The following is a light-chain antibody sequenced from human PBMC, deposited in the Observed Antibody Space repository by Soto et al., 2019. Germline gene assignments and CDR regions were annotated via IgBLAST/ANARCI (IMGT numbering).Light chain of an antibody. CDR1: SSDVGSYNY. V-gene: IGLV2-14*03. CDR2: DVS. Sequence: QSALTQPASVSGSPGQSITISCTGTSSDVGSYNYVSWYQQYPGKAPKLMIYDVSNRPSGVSYRFSGSKSGNTASLTISGLQAADEADDYCSSYTTSSNHVVFGGGTKVTVL. J-gene: IGLJ3*02. CDR3: SSYTTSSNHVV.